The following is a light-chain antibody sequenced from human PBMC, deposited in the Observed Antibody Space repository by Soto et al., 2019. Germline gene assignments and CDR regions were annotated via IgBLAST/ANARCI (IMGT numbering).Light chain of an antibody. CDR2: GAS. CDR1: QSVRSRY. CDR3: QEYENTPGT. V-gene: IGKV3-20*01. J-gene: IGKJ5*01. Sequence: EIVLTQSPGTLSLSPGERATLSCRASQSVRSRYLAWYQQKPGQAPRLLISGASSRATGIPDRFSGSGSGTDFTLTVSRLEPEDFALYYCQEYENTPGTFGRGTRLEI.